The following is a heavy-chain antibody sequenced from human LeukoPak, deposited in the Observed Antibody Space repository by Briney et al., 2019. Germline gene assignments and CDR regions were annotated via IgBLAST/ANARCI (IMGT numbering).Heavy chain of an antibody. CDR1: GFTFSSHA. CDR3: AVCLERWQKPVPDCLDP. J-gene: IGHJ5*02. Sequence: LGGSLRLSCSASGFTFSSHAMNWVRQAPGKGLEWVSTISGIGDSAYNADAVKGRFTISRDNSKNTLYLQMNSLRAEDTAVYYCAVCLERWQKPVPDCLDPWGQGTLVTVSS. CDR2: ISGIGDSA. D-gene: IGHD6-13*01. V-gene: IGHV3-23*01.